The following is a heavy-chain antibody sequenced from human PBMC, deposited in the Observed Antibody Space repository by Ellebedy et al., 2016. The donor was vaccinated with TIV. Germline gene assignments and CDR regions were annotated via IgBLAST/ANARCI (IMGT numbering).Heavy chain of an antibody. D-gene: IGHD5-18*01. V-gene: IGHV1-69*13. CDR3: ARDLSQLYYYYYGMDV. Sequence: SVKVSXXASGYTFTSYYMHWVRQAPGQGLEWMGGIIPIFGTANYAQKFQGRVTITADESTSTAYMELSSLRSEDTAVYYCARDLSQLYYYYYGMDVWGQGTTVTVSS. CDR1: GYTFTSYY. J-gene: IGHJ6*02. CDR2: IIPIFGTA.